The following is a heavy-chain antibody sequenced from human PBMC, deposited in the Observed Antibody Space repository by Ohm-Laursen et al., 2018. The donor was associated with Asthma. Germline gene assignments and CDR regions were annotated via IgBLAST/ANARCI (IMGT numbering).Heavy chain of an antibody. CDR2: IHPNNGDT. Sequence: ASVKVSCKASGYPFSSYGVNWVRQAPGQGLEWMGRIHPNNGDTTYAQNFRGRVTFTRDTSIRIAYMELTSLSSDDTAVYFCARDLGHISNWYTEYFQYWGQGTLVTVSS. V-gene: IGHV1-2*06. CDR1: GYPFSSYG. CDR3: ARDLGHISNWYTEYFQY. D-gene: IGHD6-13*01. J-gene: IGHJ1*01.